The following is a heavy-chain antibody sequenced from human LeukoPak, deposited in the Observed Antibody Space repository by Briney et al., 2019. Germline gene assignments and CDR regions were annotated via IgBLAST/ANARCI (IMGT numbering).Heavy chain of an antibody. CDR1: GGSITSHY. D-gene: IGHD3-10*01. Sequence: SETLSLTCTVSGGSITSHYWSWIRQPAGKGVEWIRRIYTTGSTNYNPSLKSRVTMSVDTSKNQFSLKLSSVTAADTAVYYCARAIYYYGSGSFYFDNWGQGTLVTVSS. CDR3: ARAIYYYGSGSFYFDN. V-gene: IGHV4-4*07. J-gene: IGHJ4*02. CDR2: IYTTGST.